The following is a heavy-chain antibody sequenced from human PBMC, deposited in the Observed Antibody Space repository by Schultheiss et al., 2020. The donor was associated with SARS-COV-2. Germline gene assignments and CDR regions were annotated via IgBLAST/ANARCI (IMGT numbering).Heavy chain of an antibody. J-gene: IGHJ2*01. Sequence: SETLSLTCAVYGGSFSGYYWSWVRQPPGKGLEWIGDINHSESSNYNPSLKSRVTISVDTSKNQFSLKLSSVTAADTAVYYCARLTQWLVLWYFDLWGRGTLVTVSS. CDR2: INHSESS. V-gene: IGHV4-34*01. CDR3: ARLTQWLVLWYFDL. CDR1: GGSFSGYY. D-gene: IGHD6-19*01.